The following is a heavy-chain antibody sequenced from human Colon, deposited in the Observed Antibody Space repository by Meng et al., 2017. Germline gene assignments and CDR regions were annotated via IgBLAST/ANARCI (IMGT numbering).Heavy chain of an antibody. CDR2: ISYDGSNK. V-gene: IGHV3-30*04. CDR3: ARELVGAFDI. J-gene: IGHJ3*02. D-gene: IGHD2-15*01. Sequence: GESLKISCAASGFTFSSYAMHWVRQAPGKGLEWVAVISYDGSNKYYADSVKGRFTISRDNSKNTLYLQMNSLRAEDTAVYYCARELVGAFDIWAQGTMVTVSS. CDR1: GFTFSSYA.